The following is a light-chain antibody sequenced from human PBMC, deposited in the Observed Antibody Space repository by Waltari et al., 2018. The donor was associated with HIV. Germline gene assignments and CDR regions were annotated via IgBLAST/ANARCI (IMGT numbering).Light chain of an antibody. Sequence: QSVLTQSPSASGTPGQRVTISCSGSRSNLARNTVNWYTQLPGTAPKLLIYSNNQRPSGVPDRFSGSKSGTSASLAISGLQSEDEADYYCAAWDDNLNGWVFGGGTKLTVL. V-gene: IGLV1-44*01. CDR3: AAWDDNLNGWV. CDR1: RSNLARNT. J-gene: IGLJ3*02. CDR2: SNN.